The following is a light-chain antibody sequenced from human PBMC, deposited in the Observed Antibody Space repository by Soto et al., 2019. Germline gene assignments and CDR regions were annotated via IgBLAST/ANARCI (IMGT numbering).Light chain of an antibody. CDR3: SSYTTSRTLV. Sequence: QSVLTQPASVSGSPGQSITISCTGTSSDVGGYNYVSWYQRHPGKVPKLMIFEVSNRPSGVSNRFSGSKSGNTASLTISGLQAEDEADYYCSSYTTSRTLVFGPGTKVTVL. J-gene: IGLJ1*01. CDR1: SSDVGGYNY. V-gene: IGLV2-14*01. CDR2: EVS.